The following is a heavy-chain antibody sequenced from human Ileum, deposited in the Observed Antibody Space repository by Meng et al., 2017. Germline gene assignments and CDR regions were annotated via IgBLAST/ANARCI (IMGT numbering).Heavy chain of an antibody. CDR1: SGSITSDTY. CDR3: ARHGGYYQGF. D-gene: IGHD4-23*01. J-gene: IGHJ4*02. V-gene: IGHV4-4*02. CDR2: ISHSGST. Sequence: QWQLQESGPGLVKPSGTLSLTCAVSSGSITSDTYWSWVRLPPGKGLEWIGQISHSGSTFYNPSLKSRVTMSVDKSKSQFSLMLTSVTAADTAVYYCARHGGYYQGFWGQGTLVTVSS.